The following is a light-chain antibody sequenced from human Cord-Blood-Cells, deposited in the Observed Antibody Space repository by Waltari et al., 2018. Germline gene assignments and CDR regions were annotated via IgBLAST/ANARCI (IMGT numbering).Light chain of an antibody. CDR1: RSGSSSY. CDR2: GAS. V-gene: IGKV3D-7*01. Sequence: EIVMTQSPATLSLSPGERATLSCRASRSGSSSYLSWYQQKPGQAPRLLIYGASTRATGIPARFSGSGSGTDFTLTISSLQPEDFAVYYCQQDYNLPLTFGGGTKVEIK. CDR3: QQDYNLPLT. J-gene: IGKJ4*01.